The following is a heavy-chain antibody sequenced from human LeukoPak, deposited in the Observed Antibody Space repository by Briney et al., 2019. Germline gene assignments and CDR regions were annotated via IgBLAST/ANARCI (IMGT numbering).Heavy chain of an antibody. J-gene: IGHJ4*02. Sequence: AGGSLTLSCAASGFTFSTYWMNWYRQAPGKGLEWVGNINQDASEINYVDSVRGRFTISRDNAKNSLHLQMNSLRAEDTAVYYCATDRDNSDWQKRFDSWGQGTLVTVSS. D-gene: IGHD2-21*02. CDR2: INQDASEI. V-gene: IGHV3-7*01. CDR3: ATDRDNSDWQKRFDS. CDR1: GFTFSTYW.